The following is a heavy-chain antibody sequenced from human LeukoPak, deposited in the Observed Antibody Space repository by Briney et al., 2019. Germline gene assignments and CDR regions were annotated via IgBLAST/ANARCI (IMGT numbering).Heavy chain of an antibody. J-gene: IGHJ4*02. D-gene: IGHD3-10*01. CDR2: IYSSGNT. CDR1: GGSISSYY. V-gene: IGHV4-59*01. CDR3: ARGTEYGSGSYYGY. Sequence: SETLSLTCTVSGGSISSYYWSWIRQPPGKGLEWIGYIYSSGNTNYNPSLKSRVTISVDTSKNQFSLKLISVTAADTAVYYCARGTEYGSGSYYGYWGQGTLVTVSS.